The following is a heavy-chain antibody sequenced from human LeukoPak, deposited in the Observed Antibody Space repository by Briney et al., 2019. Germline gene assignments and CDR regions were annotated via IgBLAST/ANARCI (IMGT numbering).Heavy chain of an antibody. Sequence: GGSLRLSCAASRFIFDNYGMTWVRQAPGKGLEWVSGISDDGYSTYYADSVKGRFTISRDNSKNTLYLQMNSLRAEDTAVYYCAKGKSYYDSSGYYYEAYYYMDVWGKGTTVTVSS. CDR2: ISDDGYST. J-gene: IGHJ6*03. V-gene: IGHV3-23*01. CDR1: RFIFDNYG. CDR3: AKGKSYYDSSGYYYEAYYYMDV. D-gene: IGHD3-22*01.